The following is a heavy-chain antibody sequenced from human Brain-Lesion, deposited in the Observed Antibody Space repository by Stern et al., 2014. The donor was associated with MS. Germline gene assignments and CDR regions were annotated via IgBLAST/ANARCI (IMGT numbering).Heavy chain of an antibody. Sequence: QVQLVQSGAEVKKPGASVKVSCKTSGYIFTGYYIHWVRQAPGQGLEWLAWINPNTGGTKYAQKFQGRVTMSRDTSISTAYVELSSLTSADTAVYYCARDQRGITIFGVVTDYYYLGMDVWGQGTTVPVSS. J-gene: IGHJ6*02. CDR1: GYIFTGYY. CDR2: INPNTGGT. V-gene: IGHV1-2*02. CDR3: ARDQRGITIFGVVTDYYYLGMDV. D-gene: IGHD3-3*01.